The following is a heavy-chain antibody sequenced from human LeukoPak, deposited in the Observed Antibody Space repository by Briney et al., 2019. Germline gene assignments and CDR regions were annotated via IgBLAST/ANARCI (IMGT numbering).Heavy chain of an antibody. CDR2: IYTSGST. Sequence: SETLSLTCTVSGGSVSSYYCSWIRQSAGKGLEWIGRIYTSGSTNYNPSLKSRVTMSVDTSKNQFSLRLGSVTAADTAVYYCARGFYGAGSHFDYWGQGTLVTVSS. J-gene: IGHJ4*02. CDR3: ARGFYGAGSHFDY. CDR1: GGSVSSYY. V-gene: IGHV4-4*07. D-gene: IGHD3-10*01.